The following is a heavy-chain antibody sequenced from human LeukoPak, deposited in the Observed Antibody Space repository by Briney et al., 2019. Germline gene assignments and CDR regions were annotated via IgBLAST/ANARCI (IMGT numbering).Heavy chain of an antibody. J-gene: IGHJ4*02. Sequence: GGSLRFSCAASGFTFSTYSMSWVRQAPGKGLECVSYISSGSDAIDYADSVKGRFTISRDNAKNSLFLQMNSLRAEDTAVYYCARGVRSSSTFDYWGQGTLVTVSS. V-gene: IGHV3-48*04. CDR1: GFTFSTYS. CDR3: ARGVRSSSTFDY. CDR2: ISSGSDAI. D-gene: IGHD6-6*01.